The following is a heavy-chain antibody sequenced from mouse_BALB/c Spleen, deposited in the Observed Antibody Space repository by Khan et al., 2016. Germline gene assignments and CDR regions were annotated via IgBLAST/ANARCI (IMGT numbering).Heavy chain of an antibody. D-gene: IGHD1-1*01. CDR1: GFELSRYW. J-gene: IGHJ3*01. Sequence: EVKLLESGGGLVQPGGSLKLSCAASGFELSRYWMSWVRQAPGKGLEWIGEINPDSRTINYTPSLKDKFIISRDNAKNTLYLQMSKVRSEDTALYYCARAGYYGYLVNWGQGTLVTVSA. CDR3: ARAGYYGYLVN. V-gene: IGHV4-1*02. CDR2: INPDSRTI.